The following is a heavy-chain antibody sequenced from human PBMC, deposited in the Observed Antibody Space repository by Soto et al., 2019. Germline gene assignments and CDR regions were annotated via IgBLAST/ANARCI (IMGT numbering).Heavy chain of an antibody. CDR3: SRDIDDYRFDQ. J-gene: IGHJ4*02. Sequence: EVQLVESGGGLVQPGGSLRLSCAASGFTFTNYWMTWIRQAPGTGLEWVANINKDGSEEQYVDSVKGRFTISRANARNSVYLQVISLRAEDTAVYYCSRDIDDYRFDQWGQGTLVTVSS. CDR1: GFTFTNYW. V-gene: IGHV3-7*05. D-gene: IGHD5-12*01. CDR2: INKDGSEE.